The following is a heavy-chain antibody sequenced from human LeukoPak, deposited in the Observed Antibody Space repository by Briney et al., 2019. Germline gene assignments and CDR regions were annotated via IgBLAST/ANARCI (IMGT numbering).Heavy chain of an antibody. D-gene: IGHD3-9*01. CDR2: IYYSGNT. Sequence: PSETLSLTCTVSGGSISTYSRSWIRQPPGKGLEWIGYIYYSGNTNYNPSLKSRVTIPVDTSKNQFSLKLGSVTAADTAVYYCARVRLVGYDILTGYYSFDYWGQGTLVTVSS. J-gene: IGHJ4*02. V-gene: IGHV4-59*01. CDR3: ARVRLVGYDILTGYYSFDY. CDR1: GGSISTYS.